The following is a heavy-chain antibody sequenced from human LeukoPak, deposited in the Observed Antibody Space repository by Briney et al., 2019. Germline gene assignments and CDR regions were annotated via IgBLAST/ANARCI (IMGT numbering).Heavy chain of an antibody. J-gene: IGHJ4*02. CDR3: ARVSGVSSWSGGGYYFDY. Sequence: GGSLRLSCAASGFTFSDYYMSWIRQAPGKGLEWVSYISSSGSTIYYADSVKGRFTISRDNAKNPLYLQMNSLRAEDTAVYYCARVSGVSSWSGGGYYFDYWGQGTLVTVSS. D-gene: IGHD6-13*01. CDR1: GFTFSDYY. CDR2: ISSSGSTI. V-gene: IGHV3-11*01.